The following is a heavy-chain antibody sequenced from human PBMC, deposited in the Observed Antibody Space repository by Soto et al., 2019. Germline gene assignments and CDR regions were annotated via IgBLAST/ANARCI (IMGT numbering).Heavy chain of an antibody. J-gene: IGHJ4*02. Sequence: EVQLVESGGGLVQPGGSLRLSCAASGFTVTSNYMSWVRQAPGKGLEWVSVIYSDGSTYYADSVKGRFTISRDNSKNTLYLQMNSLRAEDTAVYYCANQRGGYDRDFDYWGQGTLFTVSS. CDR3: ANQRGGYDRDFDY. D-gene: IGHD5-12*01. CDR1: GFTVTSNY. V-gene: IGHV3-66*01. CDR2: IYSDGST.